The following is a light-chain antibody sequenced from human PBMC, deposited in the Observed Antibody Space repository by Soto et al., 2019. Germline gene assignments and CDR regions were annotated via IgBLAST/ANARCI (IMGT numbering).Light chain of an antibody. CDR3: QQYSNWPPAIT. CDR1: ETISTN. V-gene: IGKV3-15*01. CDR2: GSS. J-gene: IGKJ5*01. Sequence: EIVLTQSPATLSVSPGERATLSCRATETISTNLAWFQRKPGQPPRLLIYGSSTRATGVPDRFSGSGSGTEFTLIISSLQSEDVALYYCQQYSNWPPAIT.